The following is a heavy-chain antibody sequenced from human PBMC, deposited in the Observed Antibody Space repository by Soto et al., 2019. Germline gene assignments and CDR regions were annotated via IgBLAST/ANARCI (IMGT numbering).Heavy chain of an antibody. CDR1: GGTFSSYA. V-gene: IGHV1-69*01. D-gene: IGHD5-12*01. CDR2: IIPIFGTA. J-gene: IGHJ6*02. CDR3: ARSTTGATDDYYYGMDV. Sequence: QVQLVQSGAEVKKPGSSVKVSCKASGGTFSSYAISWVRQAPGQGLEWMGGIIPIFGTANYAQKFQGRVTITADESTSTAYMELSSLRSEDTAVNYCARSTTGATDDYYYGMDVWGQGTTVTVSS.